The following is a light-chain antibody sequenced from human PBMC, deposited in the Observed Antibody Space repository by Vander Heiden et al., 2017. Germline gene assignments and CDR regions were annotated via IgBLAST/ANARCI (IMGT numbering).Light chain of an antibody. Sequence: QAVVTQEPSLTVSPGGTVTLTCGSSTGAVTSGHYPYWFQQKPGQAPRTLIYDTSNKHSWTPARFSGSLLGGKAALTLSGAQPEDEAEYYCLLSYRGARPICGTGTKVTVL. CDR3: LLSYRGARPI. CDR2: DTS. CDR1: TGAVTSGHY. V-gene: IGLV7-46*01. J-gene: IGLJ1*01.